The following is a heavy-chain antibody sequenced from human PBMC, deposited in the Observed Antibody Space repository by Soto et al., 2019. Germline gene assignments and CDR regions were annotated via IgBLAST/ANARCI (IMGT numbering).Heavy chain of an antibody. CDR1: GFTFSSYW. Sequence: EVQLVESGGGLVQPGGSLRLSCAASGFTFSSYWMSWVRQAPGKGLVWVANIKQDGSEKYYVDSVKGRVTISRDNAKNSLYLQMNSLRAEDTAVYYCARDHHGSGLNWFDPWGQGTLVTVSS. V-gene: IGHV3-7*05. CDR2: IKQDGSEK. J-gene: IGHJ5*02. CDR3: ARDHHGSGLNWFDP. D-gene: IGHD3-10*01.